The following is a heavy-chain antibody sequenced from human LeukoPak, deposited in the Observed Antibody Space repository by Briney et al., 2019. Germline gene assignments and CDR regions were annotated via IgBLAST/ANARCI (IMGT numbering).Heavy chain of an antibody. CDR3: ASAGDSFEPYFDY. J-gene: IGHJ4*02. Sequence: SETLSLTCTVSGYSISSGYYWGWIRQPPGKGLEWIGSIYHSGSTYYNPSLKSRVTISVDTSKNQFSLKLSSVTAADTAVYYCASAGDSFEPYFDYWGQGTLVTVSS. D-gene: IGHD3-16*01. V-gene: IGHV4-38-2*02. CDR2: IYHSGST. CDR1: GYSISSGYY.